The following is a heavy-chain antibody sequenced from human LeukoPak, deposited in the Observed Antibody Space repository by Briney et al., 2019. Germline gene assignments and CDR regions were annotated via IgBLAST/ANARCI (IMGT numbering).Heavy chain of an antibody. V-gene: IGHV1-24*01. D-gene: IGHD6-19*01. J-gene: IGHJ1*01. Sequence: VSVKVSCKVSGYTLTELSMHWVRQAPGKGLEWMGGFDPEDGETIYAQKFQGRVTMTEDTSTDTAYMELSSLRSEDTAVYYCATAQKYSSGWFQYWGQGTLVTVSS. CDR2: FDPEDGET. CDR3: ATAQKYSSGWFQY. CDR1: GYTLTELS.